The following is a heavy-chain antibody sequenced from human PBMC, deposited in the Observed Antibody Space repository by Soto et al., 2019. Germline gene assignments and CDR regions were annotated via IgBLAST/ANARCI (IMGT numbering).Heavy chain of an antibody. CDR2: IYYSGST. CDR1: CASVGSDRYY. CDR3: ARGSYGSSWYVQSNRFDP. D-gene: IGHD6-13*01. J-gene: IGHJ5*02. Sequence: PXESLSVTLTVSCASVGSDRYYWSWIRQPPGKGLEWIGYIYYSGSTNYNHSLKSRVTISVDTSKNKFSLKLSSVTAADTAVYYCARGSYGSSWYVQSNRFDPWGQGTLVTV. V-gene: IGHV4-61*01.